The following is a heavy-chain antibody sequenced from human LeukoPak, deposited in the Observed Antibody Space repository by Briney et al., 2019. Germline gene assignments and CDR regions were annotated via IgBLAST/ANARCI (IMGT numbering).Heavy chain of an antibody. CDR1: GGSISSGTYY. CDR3: ARGLVGATTLGAFDI. Sequence: SETLSLTCTVSGGSISSGTYYWSWIRQPAGKGLEWIGRIYTSGSTNYNPSLKSRATISVDTSKNQFSLKLSSLTAADTAVYYCARGLVGATTLGAFDIWGQGTMVTVSS. CDR2: IYTSGST. V-gene: IGHV4-61*02. J-gene: IGHJ3*02. D-gene: IGHD1-26*01.